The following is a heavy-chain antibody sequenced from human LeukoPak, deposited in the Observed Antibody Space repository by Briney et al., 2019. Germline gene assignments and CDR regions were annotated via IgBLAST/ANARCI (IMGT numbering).Heavy chain of an antibody. J-gene: IGHJ4*02. V-gene: IGHV3-48*01. CDR3: AKEEDYILDY. D-gene: IGHD4-11*01. Sequence: PGGSLRLSCAASGFTFSSYSMNWVRQAPGKRLEWVSNIRSSSSTKYYADSVKGRFTISRDNANNSLYLQMNSLRAEDTAVYYCAKEEDYILDYWGQGTLVTVSS. CDR2: IRSSSSTK. CDR1: GFTFSSYS.